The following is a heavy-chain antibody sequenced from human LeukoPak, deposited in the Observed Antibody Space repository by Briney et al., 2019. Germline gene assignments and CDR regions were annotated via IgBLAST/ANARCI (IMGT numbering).Heavy chain of an antibody. J-gene: IGHJ3*02. D-gene: IGHD1-26*01. Sequence: GGSLRLSCSASGFTFSDYILDWVRQAPGKGLEWVGLIRRKGQSYTTEYAASVKGRFTISRDDSKNSLYLHMNSLKTEDTAVYDCSRDGGEGGSSAFDIWGPGTMVTVSS. CDR1: GFTFSDYI. V-gene: IGHV3-72*01. CDR3: SRDGGEGGSSAFDI. CDR2: IRRKGQSYTT.